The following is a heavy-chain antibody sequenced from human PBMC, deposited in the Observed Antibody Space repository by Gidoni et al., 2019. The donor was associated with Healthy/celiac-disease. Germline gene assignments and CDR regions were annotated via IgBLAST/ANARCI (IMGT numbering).Heavy chain of an antibody. CDR3: ARNMMYSSSSGNWFDP. Sequence: QVQLQESGPGLVKPSETLSPTFTVSGGSIRSYYWSWIRQPAGQGLEWIGRIYTSGSTNYNPSLKSRVTMSVDMSKNQFSLKLSSVTAADTAVYYCARNMMYSSSSGNWFDPWGQGTLVTVSS. CDR2: IYTSGST. D-gene: IGHD6-6*01. J-gene: IGHJ5*02. V-gene: IGHV4-4*07. CDR1: GGSIRSYY.